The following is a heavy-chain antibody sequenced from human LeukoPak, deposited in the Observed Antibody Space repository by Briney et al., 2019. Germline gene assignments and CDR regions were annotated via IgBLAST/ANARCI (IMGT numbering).Heavy chain of an antibody. CDR1: EITFSTYA. J-gene: IGHJ5*02. CDR3: ARERVVEVVVVPAEFWFDP. CDR2: ISFVGSKK. Sequence: PGGSLRLSCTALEITFSTYAMPGVRKAPGKARKGVAVISFVGSKKYYADSVKGRFTISRDNPKNTLYLQMNSLRAEDTAVYYCARERVVEVVVVPAEFWFDPWGQGTLVTVSS. D-gene: IGHD2-2*01. V-gene: IGHV3-30-3*01.